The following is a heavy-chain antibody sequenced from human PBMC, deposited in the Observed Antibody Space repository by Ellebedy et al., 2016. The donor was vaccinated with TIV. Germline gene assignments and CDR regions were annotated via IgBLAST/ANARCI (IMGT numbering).Heavy chain of an antibody. Sequence: GESLKISCEGSGYMFSTYWIAWVRQMPGKGLEWMGIIYPGDSDTTYSPSFQGQITISADKSINTAYLQWSSLKASDTAMYYCARGYYDFWSGYYKGFDYWGQGTLVTVSS. CDR2: IYPGDSDT. J-gene: IGHJ4*02. CDR1: GYMFSTYW. V-gene: IGHV5-51*01. D-gene: IGHD3-3*01. CDR3: ARGYYDFWSGYYKGFDY.